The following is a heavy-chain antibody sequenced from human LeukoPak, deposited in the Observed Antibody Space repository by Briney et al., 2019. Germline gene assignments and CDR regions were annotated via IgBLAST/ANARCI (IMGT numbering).Heavy chain of an antibody. D-gene: IGHD2-2*01. J-gene: IGHJ5*02. V-gene: IGHV1-18*01. CDR3: ARGGDIVVVPAAHGNWFDP. CDR1: GYTFTSYG. Sequence: GASVKVSCKASGYTFTSYGISWVRQAPGQGLEWMGWISVYNGNTNYAQKLQGWVTMTRDTSISTAYMELSRLRSDDTAVYYCARGGDIVVVPAAHGNWFDPWGQGTLVTVSS. CDR2: ISVYNGNT.